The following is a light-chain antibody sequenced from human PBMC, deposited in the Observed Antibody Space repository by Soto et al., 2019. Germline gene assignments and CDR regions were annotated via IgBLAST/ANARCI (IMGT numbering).Light chain of an antibody. V-gene: IGKV2-24*01. Sequence: DIVMTQTPLFSPVTLGQPASISCRSSQSLVHSDGNTYLSWLQQRPGQPPRLLIYKISNRFFGVPDRFNGSVAETDFTLRISRVEAEDVGNYYCLHVTLFAYTLGQGSKLEI. CDR1: QSLVHSDGNTY. J-gene: IGKJ2*01. CDR2: KIS. CDR3: LHVTLFAYT.